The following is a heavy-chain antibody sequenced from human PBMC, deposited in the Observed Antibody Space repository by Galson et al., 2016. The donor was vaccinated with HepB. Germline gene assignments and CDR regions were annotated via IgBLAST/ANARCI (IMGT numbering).Heavy chain of an antibody. J-gene: IGHJ3*02. CDR1: GYSLTELS. V-gene: IGHV1-24*01. CDR3: ASGPIGVVVDDAFEI. Sequence: SVKVSCKVSGYSLTELSIHWVRQAPGKGPEWMGGFDPEDVQISYAQKFQGRVIMTEDTSTDTAYMELSSLRFEDTAVYYCASGPIGVVVDDAFEIWGQGTMVTVSS. D-gene: IGHD2-15*01. CDR2: FDPEDVQI.